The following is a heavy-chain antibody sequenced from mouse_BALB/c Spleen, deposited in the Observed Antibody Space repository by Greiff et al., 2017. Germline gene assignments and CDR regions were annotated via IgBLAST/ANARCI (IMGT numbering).Heavy chain of an antibody. D-gene: IGHD1-1*01. CDR3: ARGRAWLAY. V-gene: IGHV1-7*01. CDR2: INPSTGYT. J-gene: IGHJ3*01. CDR1: GYTFTSYW. Sequence: VQLQESGAELAKPGASVKMSCKASGYTFTSYWMHWVKQRPGQGLEWIGYINPSTGYTEYNQKFKDKATLTADKSSSTAYMQLSSLTSEDSAVYYCARGRAWLAYWGQGTLVTVSA.